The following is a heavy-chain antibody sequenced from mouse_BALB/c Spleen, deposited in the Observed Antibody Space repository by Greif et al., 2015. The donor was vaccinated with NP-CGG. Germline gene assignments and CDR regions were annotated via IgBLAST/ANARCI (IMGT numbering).Heavy chain of an antibody. V-gene: IGHV2-6*02. CDR3: ARNWKNYWYFDV. CDR1: EFSLTSYG. Sequence: QVQLQQSGPGLVAPSQSLSITCTVSEFSLTSYGVHWVRQPPGKGLELLVVIWSDGSTTYNSALKSRLSISKDNSKSQVFLKMNSLQTDDTAMYYCARNWKNYWYFDVWGAGTTVTVSS. CDR2: IWSDGST. J-gene: IGHJ1*01.